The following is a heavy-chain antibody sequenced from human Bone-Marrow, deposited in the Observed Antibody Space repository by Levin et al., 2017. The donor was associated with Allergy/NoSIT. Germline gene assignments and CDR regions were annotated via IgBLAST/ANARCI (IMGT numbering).Heavy chain of an antibody. CDR2: ITPNAGSI. V-gene: IGHV3-20*04. CDR3: ARGDAGNY. Sequence: AGGSLRLSCVASGFTFEDSGMSWVRQRPGKGLEWVSGITPNAGSIGYADSVKGRFTISRDDATNSLYLQMNSLRAEDTALYYCARGDAGNYWGQGTMVTVSS. J-gene: IGHJ4*02. CDR1: GFTFEDSG. D-gene: IGHD6-13*01.